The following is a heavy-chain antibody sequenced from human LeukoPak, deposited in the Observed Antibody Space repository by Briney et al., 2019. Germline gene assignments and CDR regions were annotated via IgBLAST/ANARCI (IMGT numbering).Heavy chain of an antibody. V-gene: IGHV6-1*01. D-gene: IGHD6-13*01. CDR3: AKSYSARLGQESYYYYYYVDV. J-gene: IGHJ6*03. CDR1: GDSVSSNSAA. Sequence: SQTLSLTCAISGDSVSSNSAAWNWIRQSPSRGLEWLGRTYYRSKWYNDYAVSVKSRITINPDTTKNQFSLQLSSVTSEDTAVYYCAKSYSARLGQESYYYYYYVDVWGKGTTITVSS. CDR2: TYYRSKWYN.